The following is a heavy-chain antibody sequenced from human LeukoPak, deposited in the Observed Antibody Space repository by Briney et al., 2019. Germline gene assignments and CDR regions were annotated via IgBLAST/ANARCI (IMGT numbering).Heavy chain of an antibody. CDR1: GYSISSGYY. CDR2: IYHSGST. D-gene: IGHD1-26*01. J-gene: IGHJ3*02. CDR3: ARGRYSGSFGDAFDI. Sequence: SETLSLTCTVSGYSISSGYYWGWIRQPPGKGLEWIGSIYHSGSTYYNPSLKSRVTISVDTSKNQFSLKLSSVTAADTAVYYCARGRYSGSFGDAFDIWGQGTMVTVSS. V-gene: IGHV4-38-2*02.